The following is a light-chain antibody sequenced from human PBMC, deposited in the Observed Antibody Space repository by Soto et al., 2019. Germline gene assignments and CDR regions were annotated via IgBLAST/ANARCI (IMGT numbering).Light chain of an antibody. Sequence: VLTQSPVTLSLSPGDRATLSCRASQSVSTYLAWYRQVPGQPPRLLIYDTTNRAAGIPPRFSGSRSGTDFTHNIGSVEPEDFALYYCHQRITFGQGTRLESK. J-gene: IGKJ5*01. CDR1: QSVSTY. V-gene: IGKV3-11*01. CDR2: DTT. CDR3: HQRIT.